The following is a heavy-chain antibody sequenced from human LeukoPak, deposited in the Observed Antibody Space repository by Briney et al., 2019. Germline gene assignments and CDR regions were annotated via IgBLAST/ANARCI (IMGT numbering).Heavy chain of an antibody. J-gene: IGHJ4*02. D-gene: IGHD1-26*01. V-gene: IGHV1-2*02. CDR1: GYSFTGYY. Sequence: ASVKVSCKASGYSFTGYYMHWVRQAPGKGLEWMGWINPYSGGTNYAQKFQGRVSMTRDTSISTAYMELNRLRSDDTAVYYCAKEGSGTYRNFDYWGQGTLVTVSS. CDR2: INPYSGGT. CDR3: AKEGSGTYRNFDY.